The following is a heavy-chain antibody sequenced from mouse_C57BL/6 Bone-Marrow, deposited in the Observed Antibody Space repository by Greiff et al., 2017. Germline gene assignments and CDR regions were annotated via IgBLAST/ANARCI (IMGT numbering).Heavy chain of an antibody. CDR2: INPNYGTT. CDR1: GYSFTDYN. V-gene: IGHV1-39*01. J-gene: IGHJ3*01. Sequence: VQLKQSGPELVKPGASVKISCKASGYSFTDYNMTWVNQSNGKSLEWIGVINPNYGTTSYNQKFKGKATLSVDKSYRTVYLQINRLTSEVSAVYYCAKRVGLLLGFAYWGKGTLVTVSA. CDR3: AKRVGLLLGFAY. D-gene: IGHD2-3*01.